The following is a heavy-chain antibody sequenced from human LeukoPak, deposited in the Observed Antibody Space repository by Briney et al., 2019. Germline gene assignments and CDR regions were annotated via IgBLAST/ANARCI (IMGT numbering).Heavy chain of an antibody. CDR3: ARGHCSGGSCYYFDY. D-gene: IGHD2-15*01. CDR2: IGTAGDT. J-gene: IGHJ4*02. V-gene: IGHV3-13*01. CDR1: GFTFSSYD. Sequence: GGSLRPSCAASGFTFSSYDMHWVRQATGKGLEWVSAIGTAGDTYYPGSVKGRFTISRENAKNSLYLQMNSLRAGDTAVYYCARGHCSGGSCYYFDYWGQGTLVTVSS.